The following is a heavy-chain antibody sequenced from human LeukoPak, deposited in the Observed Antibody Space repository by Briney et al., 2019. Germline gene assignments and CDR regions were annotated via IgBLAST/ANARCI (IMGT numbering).Heavy chain of an antibody. CDR1: GFTFSSYS. CDR2: ISYDGSNK. D-gene: IGHD1-7*01. CDR3: AKDRELLVMYFDY. V-gene: IGHV3-30*18. Sequence: PGGSLRLSCAASGFTFSSYSMNWVRQAPGKGLEWVAVISYDGSNKYYADSVKGRFTISRDNSKNTLYLQMNSLRAEDTAVYYCAKDRELLVMYFDYWGQGTLVTVSS. J-gene: IGHJ4*02.